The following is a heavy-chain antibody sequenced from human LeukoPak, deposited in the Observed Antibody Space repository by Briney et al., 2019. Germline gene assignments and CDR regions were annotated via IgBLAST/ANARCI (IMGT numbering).Heavy chain of an antibody. CDR3: ASRPGIAVAGFDY. D-gene: IGHD6-19*01. J-gene: IGHJ4*02. CDR2: IYYSGST. CDR1: GGSISSSSYY. Sequence: PSETLSLTCTVSGGSISSSSYYWGWIRQPPGKGLEWTGSIYYSGSTYYNPSLKSRVTISVDTSKNQFSLKLSSVTAADTAVYYCASRPGIAVAGFDYWGQGTLVTVSS. V-gene: IGHV4-39*01.